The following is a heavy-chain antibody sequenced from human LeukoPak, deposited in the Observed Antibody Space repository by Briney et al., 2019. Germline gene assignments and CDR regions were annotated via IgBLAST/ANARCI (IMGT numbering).Heavy chain of an antibody. V-gene: IGHV4-39*01. Sequence: PSETLSLTRNVSGGSISSSSYDWAWTRQPPGKGLEWIGSIYYSGSTYYNPSLKSRLTISVDTSKNQFSLNLRSVTAADTAVYYCARQGDSGGNFFDDWDQGALVTVSS. D-gene: IGHD4-23*01. CDR3: ARQGDSGGNFFDD. CDR1: GGSISSSSYD. J-gene: IGHJ4*02. CDR2: IYYSGST.